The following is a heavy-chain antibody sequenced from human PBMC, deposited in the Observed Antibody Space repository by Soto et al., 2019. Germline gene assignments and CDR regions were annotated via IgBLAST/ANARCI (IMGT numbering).Heavy chain of an antibody. Sequence: SETLSLTCAVYAGSCSQYYWNCFRQSPGKGLEWIGKIKHSRSSNYNPSLRSRVSISVDMSKNQFSLRLTSVTAADTAVYYCARGGSSDWQVALDIWGQGTMVTVSS. CDR1: AGSCSQYY. J-gene: IGHJ3*02. CDR3: ARGGSSDWQVALDI. V-gene: IGHV4-34*01. D-gene: IGHD6-19*01. CDR2: IKHSRSS.